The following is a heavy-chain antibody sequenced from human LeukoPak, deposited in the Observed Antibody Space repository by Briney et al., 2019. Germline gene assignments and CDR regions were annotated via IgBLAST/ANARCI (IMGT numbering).Heavy chain of an antibody. Sequence: ASVKVSCKASGYTFTSYGISWVRQAPGQGLEWMGWISANDGNTDYPQKLQGRVTMTTDTSTSTAYMELRSLRSDDTAVYYCARGPNGGSPWYSGSYQWVYWGQGTLVTVSS. D-gene: IGHD1-26*01. CDR1: GYTFTSYG. V-gene: IGHV1-18*01. CDR3: ARGPNGGSPWYSGSYQWVY. J-gene: IGHJ4*02. CDR2: ISANDGNT.